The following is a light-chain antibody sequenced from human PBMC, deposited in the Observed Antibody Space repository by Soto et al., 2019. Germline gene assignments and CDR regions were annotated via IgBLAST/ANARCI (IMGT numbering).Light chain of an antibody. CDR2: DAS. J-gene: IGKJ4*01. CDR1: QSITTF. Sequence: DIPMTQSPSTLSASIGDRVTITCRASQSITTFLAWYHQKPGKAPQILIYDASKLEPGVPSRLSGGGSGTEFTLTISSLQPDDFATYYCQQYSTYTLTFGGGTRVEIK. V-gene: IGKV1-5*01. CDR3: QQYSTYTLT.